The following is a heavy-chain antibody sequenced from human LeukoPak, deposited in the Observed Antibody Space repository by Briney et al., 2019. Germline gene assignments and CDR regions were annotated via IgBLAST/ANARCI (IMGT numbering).Heavy chain of an antibody. V-gene: IGHV3-30*18. Sequence: GSLRLSCAASGFTFSSHGMHWVRQAPGKGLEWVAVISYDGSSKYYADSAKGRFTISRDNSKNTLYLQMNSLRAEDTAVYYCAKAGGDSSGYYYSSPFDYWGQGTLVTVSS. CDR3: AKAGGDSSGYYYSSPFDY. J-gene: IGHJ4*02. CDR2: ISYDGSSK. D-gene: IGHD3-22*01. CDR1: GFTFSSHG.